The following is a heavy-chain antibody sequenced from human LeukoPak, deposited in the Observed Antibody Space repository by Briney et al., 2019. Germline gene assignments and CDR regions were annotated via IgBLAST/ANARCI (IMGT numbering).Heavy chain of an antibody. CDR2: ITASGGNT. CDR1: GFTFSSYS. CDR3: AKGNGYSYGRYYFDY. J-gene: IGHJ4*02. D-gene: IGHD5-18*01. V-gene: IGHV3-23*01. Sequence: GGSLRLSCAASGFTFSSYSIDWVRQAPGKGLEWVSAITASGGNTYYADSVKGRFTISRDNSKNTLYLQVNSLRAEDTAVYYCAKGNGYSYGRYYFDYWGQGTLVTVSS.